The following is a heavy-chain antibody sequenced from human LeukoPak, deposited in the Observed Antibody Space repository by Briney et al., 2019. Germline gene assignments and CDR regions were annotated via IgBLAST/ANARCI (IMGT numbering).Heavy chain of an antibody. Sequence: PGRSLRLSCAASGFTFSSYGMHWVRQAPGKGLEWVAVISYGGSNKYYADSVKGRFTISRDNSKNTLYLQMNSLRAENTAVFYCAKDLSPYYYDSSGYASTDAFDIWGQGTMVTVSS. CDR1: GFTFSSYG. J-gene: IGHJ3*02. V-gene: IGHV3-30*18. D-gene: IGHD3-22*01. CDR3: AKDLSPYYYDSSGYASTDAFDI. CDR2: ISYGGSNK.